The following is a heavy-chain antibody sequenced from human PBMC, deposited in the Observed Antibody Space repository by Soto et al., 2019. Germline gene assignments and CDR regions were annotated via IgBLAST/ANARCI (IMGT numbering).Heavy chain of an antibody. J-gene: IGHJ6*02. CDR1: GFTFKNYA. Sequence: PGGSLRLSCRASGFTFKNYAMTWVRKCPGKGLQWVSLMTGGGTTDYADSAKGRFIISRDNSKNTLSLQMHNLRADDTALYYCAKLKGGLGRFYGLDAWGQGT. CDR3: AKLKGGLGRFYGLDA. D-gene: IGHD3-3*01. CDR2: MTGGGTT. V-gene: IGHV3-23*01.